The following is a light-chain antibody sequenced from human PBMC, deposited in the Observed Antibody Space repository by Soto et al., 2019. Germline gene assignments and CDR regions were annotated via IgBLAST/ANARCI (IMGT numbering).Light chain of an antibody. CDR2: EVT. CDR3: SSYTSSNTFYV. J-gene: IGLJ1*01. V-gene: IGLV2-14*01. Sequence: QSALTQPASVSGSPGQSITISCTGTSSDIGAYNYVSWYQQHPGKAPKLLIYEVTNRPSGVSDRFSGSKSGNTASLTISGLQAEDEADYYCSSYTSSNTFYVFGTGTKVTVL. CDR1: SSDIGAYNY.